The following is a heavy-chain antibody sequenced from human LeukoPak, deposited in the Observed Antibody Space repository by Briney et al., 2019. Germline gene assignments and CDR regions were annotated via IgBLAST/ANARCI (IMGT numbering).Heavy chain of an antibody. CDR2: ISSSSSYI. J-gene: IGHJ4*02. D-gene: IGHD1-26*01. CDR3: VSDSGSLRGEFDY. CDR1: GFTFSSYS. Sequence: GGSLRLSCAASGFTFSSYSMNWVRQAPGKGLEWVSSISSSSSYIYYADSVKGRFTISRDNAKNSLYLQMNSLRAEDTAVYYCVSDSGSLRGEFDYWGQGTLVTVSS. V-gene: IGHV3-21*01.